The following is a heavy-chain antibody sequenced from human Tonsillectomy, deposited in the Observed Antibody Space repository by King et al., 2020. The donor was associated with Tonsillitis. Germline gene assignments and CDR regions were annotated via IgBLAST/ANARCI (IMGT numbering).Heavy chain of an antibody. CDR1: GFTFSSCS. V-gene: IGHV3-21*01. CDR2: ITSSSDYI. D-gene: IGHD3-10*01. J-gene: IGHJ4*02. CDR3: ARASHPKTGDYFDY. Sequence: VQLVESGGGLVKPGGSLRLSCAASGFTFSSCSMNWVRQAPGKGLEWVSFITSSSDYIIYADSVKGRFTISRDNAKNSLYLQMNSLRAEDTAVYYCARASHPKTGDYFDYWGQGTLVTVSS.